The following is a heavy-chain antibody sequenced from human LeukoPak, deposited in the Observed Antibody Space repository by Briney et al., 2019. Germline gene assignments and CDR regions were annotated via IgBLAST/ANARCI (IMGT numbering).Heavy chain of an antibody. D-gene: IGHD6-6*01. CDR2: IYPGDSDT. Sequence: GESLKISCEGSGYSFTSYWIAWVRQVPGKGLEWMGIIYPGDSDTTYSPSFQGQVTISADKSISTAYLQWSSLKASDTAMHYCARRSSIAVRLFDYWGQGTLVTVSS. CDR3: ARRSSIAVRLFDY. CDR1: GYSFTSYW. V-gene: IGHV5-51*01. J-gene: IGHJ4*02.